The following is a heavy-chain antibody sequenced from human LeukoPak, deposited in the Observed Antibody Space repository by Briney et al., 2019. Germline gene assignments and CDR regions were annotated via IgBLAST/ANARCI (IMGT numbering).Heavy chain of an antibody. V-gene: IGHV3-23*01. CDR2: ISPGGGTT. D-gene: IGHD2-8*01. CDR1: GFSFSSHA. CDR3: ANRGTKWLPPPTDPFDV. J-gene: IGHJ3*01. Sequence: GESLRLSCAASGFSFSSHAMSWVRQAPGKGLQWVSTISPGGGTTYYGDSVKGRFTISRDNSKNTLYLQMNSLRVDDTAIYYCANRGTKWLPPPTDPFDVWGQGTMVTVSS.